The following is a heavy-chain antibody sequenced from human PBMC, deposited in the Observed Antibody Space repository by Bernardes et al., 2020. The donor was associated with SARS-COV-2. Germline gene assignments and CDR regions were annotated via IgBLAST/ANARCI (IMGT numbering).Heavy chain of an antibody. CDR2: ISGSGGTP. Sequence: GGSLRLSCAASGFTFSSYAMAWVRQAPGKGLEWVSAISGSGGTPYYADSAKDRFTISRDNSKNTLYLQMNSLTAEDTAVYYCAKAQTSVDGPNRVDYWGQGTLVTVSS. CDR1: GFTFSSYA. D-gene: IGHD6-19*01. V-gene: IGHV3-23*01. J-gene: IGHJ4*02. CDR3: AKAQTSVDGPNRVDY.